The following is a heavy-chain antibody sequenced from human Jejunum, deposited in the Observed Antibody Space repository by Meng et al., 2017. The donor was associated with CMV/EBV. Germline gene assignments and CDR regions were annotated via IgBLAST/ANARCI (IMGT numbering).Heavy chain of an antibody. CDR3: ARDATASTRYFDL. CDR1: GGSILSGGYY. V-gene: IGHV4-31*02. Sequence: SGGSILSGGYYFTWIRQHPGKGLEWIGYMYYTGKMYYNPSLESRLSLSVDTSKNQFSLNLRSVTDADTAVYYCARDATASTRYFDLWGQGTLVTVSS. CDR2: MYYTGKM. J-gene: IGHJ5*02. D-gene: IGHD5/OR15-5a*01.